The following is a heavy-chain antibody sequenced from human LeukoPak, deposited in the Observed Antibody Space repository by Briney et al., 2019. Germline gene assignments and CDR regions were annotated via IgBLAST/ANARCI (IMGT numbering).Heavy chain of an antibody. CDR2: ISYDGSNK. CDR1: GFTFSSYG. J-gene: IGHJ4*02. Sequence: PGRSLRLSCAASGFTFSSYGMHWVRQAPGKGLEWVAVISYDGSNKYYADSVKGRFTISRDNSKNTLYLQMNSLRAEDTAVYYCAKGRGLIVLVPADLDYWGQGTLVTVSS. D-gene: IGHD2-2*01. CDR3: AKGRGLIVLVPADLDY. V-gene: IGHV3-30*18.